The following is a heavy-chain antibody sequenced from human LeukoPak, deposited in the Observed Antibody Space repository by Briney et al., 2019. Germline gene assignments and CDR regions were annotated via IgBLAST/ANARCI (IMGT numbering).Heavy chain of an antibody. V-gene: IGHV4-4*07. CDR3: ARGIYYGSSHYFDY. D-gene: IGHD3-10*01. J-gene: IGHJ4*02. CDR2: IYTSGST. Sequence: PSETLSLTCTVSGGSISSYYWSWIRQPAGKGLEWIGRIYTSGSTNYNPSLKSRVTMSVDTSKNQFSLKLSSVTAADTAVYYCARGIYYGSSHYFDYWGQGTLGTVSS. CDR1: GGSISSYY.